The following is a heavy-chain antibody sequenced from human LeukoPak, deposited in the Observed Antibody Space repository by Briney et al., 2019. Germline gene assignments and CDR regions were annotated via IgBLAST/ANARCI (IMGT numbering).Heavy chain of an antibody. CDR2: IKQDGSEK. J-gene: IGHJ6*02. CDR3: ARDSGNYYYGMDV. D-gene: IGHD2-15*01. CDR1: GLTFSSYW. V-gene: IGHV3-7*01. Sequence: GGSLRLSCAASGLTFSSYWMSWVRQAPGKGLEWVANIKQDGSEKYYVDSVKGRFTISRDNAKNSLYLQMNSLRAEDTAVYYCARDSGNYYYGMDVWGQGTTVTVSS.